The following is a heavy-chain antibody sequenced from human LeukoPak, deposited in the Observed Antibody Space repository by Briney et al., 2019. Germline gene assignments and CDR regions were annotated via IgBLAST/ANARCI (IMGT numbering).Heavy chain of an antibody. CDR2: IYYSGST. J-gene: IGHJ3*02. Sequence: PSETLSLTCTVSGGSISSYYWSWIRQPPGKGLEWIGYIYYSGSTNYNPPLKSRVTISVDTSKNQFSLKLSSVTAADTAVYYCARQGWLQLNAFDIWGQGTMVTVSS. CDR1: GGSISSYY. CDR3: ARQGWLQLNAFDI. V-gene: IGHV4-59*08. D-gene: IGHD5-12*01.